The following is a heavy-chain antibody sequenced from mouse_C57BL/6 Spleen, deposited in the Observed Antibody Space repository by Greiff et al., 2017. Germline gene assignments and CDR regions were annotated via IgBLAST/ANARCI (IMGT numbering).Heavy chain of an antibody. CDR3: ARAPYGYDVGENYAMDY. J-gene: IGHJ4*01. V-gene: IGHV5-16*01. CDR1: GFTFSDYY. Sequence: EVKLVESEGGLVQPGSSMKLSCTASGFTFSDYYMAWVRQVPEKGLEWVANINYDGSSTYYLDSLKSRFIISRDNAKNILYLQMSSLKSEDTATYYCARAPYGYDVGENYAMDYWGQGTSVTVSS. D-gene: IGHD2-2*01. CDR2: INYDGSST.